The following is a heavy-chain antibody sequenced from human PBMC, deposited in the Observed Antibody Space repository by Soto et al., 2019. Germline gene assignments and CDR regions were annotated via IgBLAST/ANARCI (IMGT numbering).Heavy chain of an antibody. D-gene: IGHD3-9*01. J-gene: IGHJ1*01. Sequence: QVQLQESGPGLVKPSQTLSLTCTVSGGSVSSGDYYWSWIRQPPGKGLEWIGYIYYSGSTYYNPSLKSRVTVSVDTSKNQFSLKLSSVIAADTAVYYCARGDGTYAILTGYRVYFQYWGQGTLVTVSS. CDR2: IYYSGST. V-gene: IGHV4-30-4*01. CDR1: GGSVSSGDYY. CDR3: ARGDGTYAILTGYRVYFQY.